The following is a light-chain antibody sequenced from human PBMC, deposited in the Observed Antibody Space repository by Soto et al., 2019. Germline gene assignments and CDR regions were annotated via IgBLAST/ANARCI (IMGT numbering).Light chain of an antibody. CDR1: QSITNW. CDR3: QQYNSYSPLT. J-gene: IGKJ3*01. V-gene: IGKV1-5*01. CDR2: DAS. Sequence: DIQMTQSPSTLSASVGDRVTITCRASQSITNWLAWYQQKPGKAPKLLFYDASSLESGVPSRFSGSGSGTEFTLTISSLQPDDFANYYCQQYNSYSPLTFGPWTKVDIQ.